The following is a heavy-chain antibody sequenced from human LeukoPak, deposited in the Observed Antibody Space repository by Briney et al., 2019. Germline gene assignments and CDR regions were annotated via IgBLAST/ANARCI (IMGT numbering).Heavy chain of an antibody. CDR1: GFTFDDYA. V-gene: IGHV3-9*01. Sequence: GGSLRLSCAASGFTFDDYAMHWVRQAPGKGLEWVSGISWNSGSIGYADSVKGRFTISKDNAKNSLYLHMNSLRAEDTAVYYCASQYSGNGFFDYWGQGTLVTVSS. J-gene: IGHJ4*02. D-gene: IGHD5-12*01. CDR2: ISWNSGSI. CDR3: ASQYSGNGFFDY.